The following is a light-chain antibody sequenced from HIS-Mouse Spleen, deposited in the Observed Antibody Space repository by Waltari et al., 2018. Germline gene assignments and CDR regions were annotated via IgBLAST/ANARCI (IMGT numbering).Light chain of an antibody. CDR2: EVS. V-gene: IGLV2-18*02. CDR3: SSYTSSSTV. Sequence: QSVLTPPPSVSGSPGQSVTISCTGTSSDVGSYNRVSWYQQPPGTAPQLMIYEVSNRPSGVPDRFSGSKSGNTASLTISGLQAEDEADYYCSSYTSSSTVFGTGTKVTVL. J-gene: IGLJ1*01. CDR1: SSDVGSYNR.